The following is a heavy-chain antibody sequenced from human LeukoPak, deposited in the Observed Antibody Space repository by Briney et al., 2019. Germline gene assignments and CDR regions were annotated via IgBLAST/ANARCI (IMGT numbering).Heavy chain of an antibody. CDR1: GGSISSGGYY. D-gene: IGHD5-12*01. J-gene: IGHJ4*02. V-gene: IGHV4-30-2*01. Sequence: SQTLSLTCTVSGGSISSGGYYWSWIRQPPGKGLEWIGYIHHSGSTYYNPSLKSRVTISVDRSKNQFSLKLSSVTAADTAVYYCARVDRASDIVAHLDYWGQGTLVTVSS. CDR2: IHHSGST. CDR3: ARVDRASDIVAHLDY.